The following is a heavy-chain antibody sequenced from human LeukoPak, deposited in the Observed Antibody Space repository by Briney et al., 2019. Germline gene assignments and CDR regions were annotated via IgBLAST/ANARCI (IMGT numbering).Heavy chain of an antibody. CDR2: IYHSGST. J-gene: IGHJ4*02. D-gene: IGHD6-19*01. V-gene: IGHV4-38-2*02. CDR3: ARGPGIAVAGDY. Sequence: KPSETLSLTCTVSGYSISSGYYWGWIRQPPGKGLEWIGSIYHSGSTYYNPSLKSRVTISVDTSKNQFSLKLSSVTAADTAVYYCARGPGIAVAGDYWGQGTLVTVSS. CDR1: GYSISSGYY.